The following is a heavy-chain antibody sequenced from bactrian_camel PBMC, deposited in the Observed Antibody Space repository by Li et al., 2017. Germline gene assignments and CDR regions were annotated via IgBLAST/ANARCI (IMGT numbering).Heavy chain of an antibody. CDR1: GFAFDTYY. CDR2: INSGGGTT. Sequence: VQLVESGGGLVQPGGSLRLSCAASGFAFDTYYMNWVRQAPGKGLEWVSTINSGGGTTYYADSVKGRFTISRDNAKNTVYLQMNSLKPEDTAVYYCVGTWESDYFFAGADFGYWGQGTQVTVS. V-gene: IGHV3S40*01. CDR3: VGTWESDYFFAGADFGY. D-gene: IGHD4*01. J-gene: IGHJ6*01.